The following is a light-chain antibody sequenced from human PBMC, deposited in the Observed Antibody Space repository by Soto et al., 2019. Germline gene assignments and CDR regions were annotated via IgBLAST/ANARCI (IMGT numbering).Light chain of an antibody. J-gene: IGKJ1*01. V-gene: IGKV3-15*01. CDR2: GAS. CDR3: QQYNNWPPA. Sequence: EIVMTQSPATLSVSPGETATLSCRASQSVSSNLAWYQQKPGQPPRLLIYGASARATGIPARFSGSGSGTEFTLTISRLQSEDFAVYYCQQYNNWPPAFGQGTKVEIK. CDR1: QSVSSN.